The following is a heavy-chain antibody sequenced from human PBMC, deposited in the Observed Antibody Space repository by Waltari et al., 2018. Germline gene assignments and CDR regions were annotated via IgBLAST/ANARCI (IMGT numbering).Heavy chain of an antibody. CDR3: ASPSPYDSSGYYFDY. CDR1: GFTFRYYY. Sequence: QVQLVESGGGLVKPGGSLRLSWAASGFTFRYYYMSWIRQAPGKGLEWVSYISSSGSTIYYADSVKGRFTISRDNAKNSLYLQMNSLRAEDTAVYYCASPSPYDSSGYYFDYWGQGTLVTVSS. CDR2: ISSSGSTI. J-gene: IGHJ4*02. D-gene: IGHD3-22*01. V-gene: IGHV3-11*01.